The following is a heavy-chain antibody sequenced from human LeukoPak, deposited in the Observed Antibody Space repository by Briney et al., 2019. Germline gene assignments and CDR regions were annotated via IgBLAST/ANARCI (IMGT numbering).Heavy chain of an antibody. CDR1: GGTFSSYA. J-gene: IGHJ4*02. CDR2: IIPIFGTA. CDR3: ARGVASGWSKGDY. Sequence: GASVKVSCKASGGTFSSYAISWVRQAPGQGLEWMGGIIPIFGTANYAQKFQGRVTMTRDTSISTAYMELSRLRSDDTAVYYCARGVASGWSKGDYWGQGTLVTVSS. D-gene: IGHD6-19*01. V-gene: IGHV1-69*05.